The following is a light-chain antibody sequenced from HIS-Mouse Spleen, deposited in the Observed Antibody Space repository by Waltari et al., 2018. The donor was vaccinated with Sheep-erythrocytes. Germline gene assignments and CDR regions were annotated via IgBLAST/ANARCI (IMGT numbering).Light chain of an antibody. CDR3: SSYTSSSTWV. CDR1: SSDVGGYNY. CDR2: EVS. V-gene: IGLV2-14*01. Sequence: QSALTQPASVSGSPGQSITISCTGTSSDVGGYNYVSWYQQHPGKAPKLMVYEVSNRPPGVSSRVSGSKSGNTASLTISGLQAEDEADYYCSSYTSSSTWVFGGGTKLTVL. J-gene: IGLJ3*02.